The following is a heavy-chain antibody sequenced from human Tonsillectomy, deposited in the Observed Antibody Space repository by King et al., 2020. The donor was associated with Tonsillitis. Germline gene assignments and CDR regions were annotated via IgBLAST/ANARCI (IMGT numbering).Heavy chain of an antibody. CDR2: LNPKNGGT. CDR3: VRDRGGYGEEYGMDV. CDR1: GYPFTGYY. J-gene: IGHJ6*02. D-gene: IGHD5-12*01. Sequence: VQLVESGAEVKKPGASVKVSCKASGYPFTGYYVHWVRQAPGQGLEWMGCLNPKNGGTNYAQKFQGRVTMSRDTSISTAYMEVNSLTSDDTAVFYCVRDRGGYGEEYGMDVWGQGTTVTVSS. V-gene: IGHV1-2*02.